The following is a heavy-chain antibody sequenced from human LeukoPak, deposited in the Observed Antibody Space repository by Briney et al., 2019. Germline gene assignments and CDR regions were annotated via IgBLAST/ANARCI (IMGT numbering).Heavy chain of an antibody. CDR2: IYYSGST. V-gene: IGHV4-31*03. CDR3: ARVGAAAGPPHYYYYYGMDV. CDR1: GGSISSGGYY. Sequence: SETLSLTCTVSGGSISSGGYYWSWIRQHPGKGLEWIGYIYYSGSTYYNPSLKSRVTISVVTSKNQFSLKLSSVTAADTAVYYCARVGAAAGPPHYYYYYGMDVWGQGTTVTVSS. J-gene: IGHJ6*02. D-gene: IGHD6-13*01.